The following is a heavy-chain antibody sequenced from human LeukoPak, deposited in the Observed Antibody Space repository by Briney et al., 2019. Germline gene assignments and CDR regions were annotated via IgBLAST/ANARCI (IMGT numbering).Heavy chain of an antibody. CDR2: ISYDGTNK. CDR3: AKCGYSSRYNQPTRPDY. V-gene: IGHV3-30*18. CDR1: GFTFSSYG. D-gene: IGHD6-13*01. Sequence: PGRSLRLSCAASGFTFSSYGMHWVRQAPGKGLEWVAVISYDGTNKYYADSVKGRCTISRDNSKNTLYLQMNSLRAEDTAVYYCAKCGYSSRYNQPTRPDYWGQGTLVTVSS. J-gene: IGHJ4*02.